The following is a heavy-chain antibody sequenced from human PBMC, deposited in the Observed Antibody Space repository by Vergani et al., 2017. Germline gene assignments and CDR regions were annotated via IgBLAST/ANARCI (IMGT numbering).Heavy chain of an antibody. D-gene: IGHD3-10*01. CDR1: GGTFSSYA. Sequence: QVQLVQSGAEVKKPGSSVKVSCKASGGTFSSYAISWVRQAPGQGLEWMGGIIPIFGTANYAHKFQGRVTITADESTSTAYMGLSSLRSEDTAVYYCARIWMVRGVIGPYYYGMDVWGQGTTVTVSS. V-gene: IGHV1-69*12. CDR2: IIPIFGTA. CDR3: ARIWMVRGVIGPYYYGMDV. J-gene: IGHJ6*02.